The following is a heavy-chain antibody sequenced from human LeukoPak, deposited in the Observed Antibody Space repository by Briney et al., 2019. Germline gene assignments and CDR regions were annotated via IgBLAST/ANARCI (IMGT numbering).Heavy chain of an antibody. Sequence: SETLSLTCTVSGGSISSSSYYWGWIRQPPGKGLEWIGSIYYSGSTYYNPSLKSRVPISVDTSKNQFSLKLSSVTAADTAVYYCARDSPTQLWSSGRQRFDLXXRGXLXTVXS. CDR2: IYYSGST. CDR3: ARDSPTQLWSSGRQRFDL. D-gene: IGHD5-18*01. J-gene: IGHJ2*01. V-gene: IGHV4-39*07. CDR1: GGSISSSSYY.